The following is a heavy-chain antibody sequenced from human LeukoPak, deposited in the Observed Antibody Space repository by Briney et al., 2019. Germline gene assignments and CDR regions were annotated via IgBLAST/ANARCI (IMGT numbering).Heavy chain of an antibody. Sequence: SETLSLTCTVSGGSISSYYWSWIRQPPGKGLEWIGYIYYSGSTNCNPSVKSRVAMSVDTSKKQFSLKLSSLTAADTAVYYCARGGTAVVAPYAFDIWGQGTMVTVSS. V-gene: IGHV4-59*01. CDR3: ARGGTAVVAPYAFDI. CDR2: IYYSGST. J-gene: IGHJ3*02. CDR1: GGSISSYY. D-gene: IGHD4-23*01.